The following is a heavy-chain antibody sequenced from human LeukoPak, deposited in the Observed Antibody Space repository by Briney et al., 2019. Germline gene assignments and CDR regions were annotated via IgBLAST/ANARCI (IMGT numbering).Heavy chain of an antibody. CDR1: GYTFTGYY. D-gene: IGHD2-15*01. J-gene: IGHJ5*02. V-gene: IGHV1-2*02. CDR2: INPNSGGT. CDR3: ARERGYCSGGSCETNWFDP. Sequence: ASVKVSCKASGYTFTGYYMHWVRQAPGQGLEWMGWINPNSGGTNYAQKFQGRVTMTRDTSISTAYMELSRLRSDDTAVYYCARERGYCSGGSCETNWFDPWGQGTLVTVSS.